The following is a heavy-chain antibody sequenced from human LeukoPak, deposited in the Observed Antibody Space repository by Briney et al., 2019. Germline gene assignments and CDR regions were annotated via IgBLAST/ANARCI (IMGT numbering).Heavy chain of an antibody. Sequence: GGSLRLSRAASGFTFSSYWMSWVRQAPGKGLEWVANIKQDGSEKYYVDSVKGRFTISRDNAKNSLYLQMNSLRAEDTAVYYCARAINYYDSSGYYYLNWGQGTLVTVSS. D-gene: IGHD3-22*01. J-gene: IGHJ4*02. CDR1: GFTFSSYW. V-gene: IGHV3-7*01. CDR2: IKQDGSEK. CDR3: ARAINYYDSSGYYYLN.